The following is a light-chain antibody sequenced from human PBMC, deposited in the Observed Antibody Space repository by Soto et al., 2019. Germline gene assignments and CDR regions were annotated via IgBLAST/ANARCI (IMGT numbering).Light chain of an antibody. CDR3: QQYYSTPYT. CDR2: WAS. CDR1: QSVLYSSNNKNY. V-gene: IGKV4-1*01. Sequence: DIVMTQSPDSLAVSLGERATINCKSSQSVLYSSNNKNYLAWYQQKPGQPPKLLIYWASTRESGVPDRFSGSGSGTDFTLTISSLPAEDVAVYYCQQYYSTPYTFGQGTKREIK. J-gene: IGKJ2*01.